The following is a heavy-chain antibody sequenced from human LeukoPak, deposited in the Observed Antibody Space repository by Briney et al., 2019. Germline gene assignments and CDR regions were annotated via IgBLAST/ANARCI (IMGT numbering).Heavy chain of an antibody. CDR1: GYTLTELS. J-gene: IGHJ4*02. D-gene: IGHD4-23*01. V-gene: IGHV1-24*01. CDR2: FDPEDGET. CDR3: ATDVRDYGGSPLMDY. Sequence: ASVKVSCKVSGYTLTELSMHWVRQAPGKGLEWMGGFDPEDGETIYAQKFQGRVTMTEDTSTDTAYMELSSLRSEDTAVYYCATDVRDYGGSPLMDYWGQGTLVTVSS.